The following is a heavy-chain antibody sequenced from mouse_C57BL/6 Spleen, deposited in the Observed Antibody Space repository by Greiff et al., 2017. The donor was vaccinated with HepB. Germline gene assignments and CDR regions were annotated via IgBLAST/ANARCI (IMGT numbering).Heavy chain of an antibody. J-gene: IGHJ3*01. D-gene: IGHD1-1*01. CDR2: IDPSDSET. CDR1: GYTFTSYW. CDR3: ARGDYYGSSYDWFAY. V-gene: IGHV1-52*01. Sequence: VQLQQPGAELVRPGSSVKLSCKASGYTFTSYWMHWVKQRPIQGLEWIGNIDPSDSETHYNQKFKDKATLTVDKSSSTAYMQLSSLTSEDSAVYYCARGDYYGSSYDWFAYWGQGTLVTVSA.